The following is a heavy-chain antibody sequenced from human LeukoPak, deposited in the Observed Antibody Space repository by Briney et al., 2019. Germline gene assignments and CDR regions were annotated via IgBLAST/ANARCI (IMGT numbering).Heavy chain of an antibody. Sequence: GGSLRLSCAASGFTFSSSWMSWVRQAPGKGLEWVATIKQDGSDKYFVDSVKGRFTISRDNAKNSLYLQMNSLRAEDTAVYYCARNRARFDYWGQGTLVTVFS. CDR1: GFTFSSSW. V-gene: IGHV3-7*04. J-gene: IGHJ4*02. D-gene: IGHD2/OR15-2a*01. CDR3: ARNRARFDY. CDR2: IKQDGSDK.